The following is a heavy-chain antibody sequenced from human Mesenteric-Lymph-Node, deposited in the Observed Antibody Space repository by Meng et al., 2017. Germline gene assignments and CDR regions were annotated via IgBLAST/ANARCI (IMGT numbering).Heavy chain of an antibody. J-gene: IGHJ4*02. Sequence: SETLSLTCTVSGYSISSGYYWGWIRQPPGKGLEWIGYINYSGNINYNPSLKSRITISVDTSQNQFSLKMSSVTAADTAVYYCARAGGSGGDYWGRGTLVTFSS. CDR2: INYSGNI. V-gene: IGHV4-38-2*02. CDR1: GYSISSGYY. D-gene: IGHD3-10*01. CDR3: ARAGGSGGDY.